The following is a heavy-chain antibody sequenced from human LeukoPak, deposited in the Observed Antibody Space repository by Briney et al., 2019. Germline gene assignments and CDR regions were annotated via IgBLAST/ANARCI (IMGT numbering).Heavy chain of an antibody. Sequence: PSETLSLTCTVSDGSISSSSYYWGWIRQPPGKGLEWIGSIYYSGSTYYNPSLKSRVTISVDTSKNQFSLKLSSVTAADTAVYYCAGVVGATLMGYYYYGMDVWGQGTTVTVSS. CDR3: AGVVGATLMGYYYYGMDV. CDR2: IYYSGST. V-gene: IGHV4-39*01. J-gene: IGHJ6*02. CDR1: DGSISSSSYY. D-gene: IGHD1-26*01.